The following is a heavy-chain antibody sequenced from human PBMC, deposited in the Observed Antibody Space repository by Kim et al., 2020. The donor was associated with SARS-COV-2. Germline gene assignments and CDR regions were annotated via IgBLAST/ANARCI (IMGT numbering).Heavy chain of an antibody. V-gene: IGHV3-48*03. J-gene: IGHJ3*02. CDR2: INSFGTNI. D-gene: IGHD5-18*01. CDR1: GFIFSDYE. Sequence: GGSLRLSCTTSGFIFSDYEMNWVRQAPGKGLEWVSCINSFGTNIYYADSVKGRFTISRDNAKNSLFLQMNNLRTEDTAVYFCARGWRFSYGPGAFDIWGQGTMVTVSS. CDR3: ARGWRFSYGPGAFDI.